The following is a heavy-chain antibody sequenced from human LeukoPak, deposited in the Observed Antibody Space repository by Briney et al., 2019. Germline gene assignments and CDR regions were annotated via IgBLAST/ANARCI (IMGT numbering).Heavy chain of an antibody. V-gene: IGHV1-8*01. Sequence: ASVKVSCKASGYTFTSYDIHWVRQATGQGLEWMGWMNPNSGNTGYAQKFQGRVTMTRNTSISTAYMELSSLRSEDTAVYYCARGRQYDFWSGYYRNPYYYYGMDVWGQGTTVTVSS. CDR1: GYTFTSYD. CDR2: MNPNSGNT. D-gene: IGHD3-3*01. J-gene: IGHJ6*02. CDR3: ARGRQYDFWSGYYRNPYYYYGMDV.